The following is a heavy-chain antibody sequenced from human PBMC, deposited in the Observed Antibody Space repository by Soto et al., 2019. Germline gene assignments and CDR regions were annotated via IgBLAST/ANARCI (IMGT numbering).Heavy chain of an antibody. CDR2: IDPSDSYI. D-gene: IGHD2-15*01. Sequence: GESLKISCNGSGYNFASYWISWVRQMPGKGLEWMGKIDPSDSYINYSPSFKGHVTISVDKSITTAYLQWSSLKASDTAMFYCVRHNGGSWQNWFDPWGQGTLVTVSS. CDR3: VRHNGGSWQNWFDP. V-gene: IGHV5-10-1*01. J-gene: IGHJ5*02. CDR1: GYNFASYW.